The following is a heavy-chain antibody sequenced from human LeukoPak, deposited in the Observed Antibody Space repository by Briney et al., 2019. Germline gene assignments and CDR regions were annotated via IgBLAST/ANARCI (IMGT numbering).Heavy chain of an antibody. Sequence: ASVKVSCKASGYTFTGYYMHWVRQAPGQGLEWMGWINPNSGDTNYAQKFQGRVTMTRDTSITTAYMELSRLRSDDTAVYYCARDGSPWVVVVVAATGGSFDYWGQGTLVTVPS. V-gene: IGHV1-2*02. CDR3: ARDGSPWVVVVVAATGGSFDY. D-gene: IGHD2-15*01. CDR2: INPNSGDT. CDR1: GYTFTGYY. J-gene: IGHJ4*02.